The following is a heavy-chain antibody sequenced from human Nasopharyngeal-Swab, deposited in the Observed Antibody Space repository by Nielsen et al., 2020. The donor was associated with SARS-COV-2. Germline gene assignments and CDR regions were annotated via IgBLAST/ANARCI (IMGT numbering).Heavy chain of an antibody. J-gene: IGHJ4*02. V-gene: IGHV3-33*01. Sequence: GESLKISCAASGFNFNSYGMDWVRQAPGKGLEWVAVMWYDGSSKKYGNSVKGRFTISRDNSKKTLYLQMNSLRAEDTAVYYCARDLMATPDYWGQGTLVTVSS. CDR3: ARDLMATPDY. D-gene: IGHD5-24*01. CDR2: MWYDGSSK. CDR1: GFNFNSYG.